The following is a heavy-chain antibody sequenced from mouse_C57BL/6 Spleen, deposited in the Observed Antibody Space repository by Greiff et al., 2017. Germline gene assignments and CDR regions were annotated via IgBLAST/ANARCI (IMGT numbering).Heavy chain of an antibody. D-gene: IGHD2-5*01. CDR1: GYTFTSYW. CDR2: IDPSDSYT. CDR3: ARWESNSYAMDY. Sequence: VKLQQPGAELVMPGASVKLSCKASGYTFTSYWMHWVKQRPGQGLEWIGEIDPSDSYTNYNQKFKGKSTLTVDKSSSTAYMQLSSLTSEDSAVYYCARWESNSYAMDYWGQGTSVTVSS. V-gene: IGHV1-69*01. J-gene: IGHJ4*01.